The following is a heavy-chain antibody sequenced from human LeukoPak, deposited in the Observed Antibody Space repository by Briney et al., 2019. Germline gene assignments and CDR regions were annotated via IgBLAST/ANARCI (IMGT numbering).Heavy chain of an antibody. V-gene: IGHV3-30*18. D-gene: IGHD3-22*01. CDR2: ISYDGSNK. Sequence: GGSLRLSCAVSGFTFSNYGMHWVRQAPGKGLEWVAVISYDGSNKYYGDSVRGRFTISRDNSKNTLYLQMNSLRAEDTAVYYCAKPYYYDSSGHFDYWGQGTLVTVSS. J-gene: IGHJ4*02. CDR3: AKPYYYDSSGHFDY. CDR1: GFTFSNYG.